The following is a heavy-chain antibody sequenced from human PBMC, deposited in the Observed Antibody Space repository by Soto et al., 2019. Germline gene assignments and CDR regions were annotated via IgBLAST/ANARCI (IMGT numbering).Heavy chain of an antibody. D-gene: IGHD3-3*01. V-gene: IGHV1-69*01. J-gene: IGHJ4*02. CDR2: IIPIFGTA. CDR3: AREYPQHLYFSFPRATTLVY. CDR1: GGTFSSYA. Sequence: QVQLVQSGAEVKKPGSSVKVSCKASGGTFSSYAISWVRQAPGQELEWMGGIIPIFGTANYAQKFQSRVTITADESTSTAYMELSSLRSEDTAVYYCAREYPQHLYFSFPRATTLVYWGQGTLVTVSS.